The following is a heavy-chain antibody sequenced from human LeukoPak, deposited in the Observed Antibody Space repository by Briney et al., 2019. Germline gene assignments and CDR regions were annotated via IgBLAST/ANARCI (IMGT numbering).Heavy chain of an antibody. V-gene: IGHV1-2*02. Sequence: GASVKVSCKASGYTFTDYYLHWVRQAPGQGLEWVGWINPNPNSGGTSYAQKFQGRVTMTRDTSINTAYMELRGLRSDDTAVYYCARALGDYVWGSYRPYYFDYWGQGTLVTVSS. D-gene: IGHD3-16*02. J-gene: IGHJ4*02. CDR2: INPNPNSGGT. CDR3: ARALGDYVWGSYRPYYFDY. CDR1: GYTFTDYY.